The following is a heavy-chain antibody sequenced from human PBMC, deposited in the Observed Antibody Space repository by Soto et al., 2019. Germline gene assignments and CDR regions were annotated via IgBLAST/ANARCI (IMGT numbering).Heavy chain of an antibody. CDR3: ARDGVDVSRTTVRHGALDI. D-gene: IGHD4-17*01. V-gene: IGHV1-69*01. CDR1: GGSFSTYG. CDR2: FLPVFTTA. J-gene: IGHJ3*02. Sequence: QVQLVQSGAEVKKPGSSVKVSCKASGGSFSTYGISWVRQAPGQGLEWMGGFLPVFTTATYAQKFQGRVSSTADESTYTAYMELSSLRSEDTAVYFCARDGVDVSRTTVRHGALDIWGQGTVVTVSS.